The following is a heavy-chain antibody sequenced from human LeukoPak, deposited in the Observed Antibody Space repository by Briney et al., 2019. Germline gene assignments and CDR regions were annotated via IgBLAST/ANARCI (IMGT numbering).Heavy chain of an antibody. CDR3: ARSGGNSGAAFDI. CDR1: GFIFSSYS. J-gene: IGHJ3*02. V-gene: IGHV3-48*02. CDR2: ISSSSINI. D-gene: IGHD4-23*01. Sequence: GGSLRLSCAASGFIFSSYSMNWVRQAPGKGLEWISYISSSSINIYYADSVKGRFTISRDNAKNSLYLQMNSLRDEDTAVYYCARSGGNSGAAFDIWGQGTMVTVSS.